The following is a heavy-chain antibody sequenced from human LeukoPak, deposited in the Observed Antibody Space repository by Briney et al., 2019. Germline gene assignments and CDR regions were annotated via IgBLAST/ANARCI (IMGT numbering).Heavy chain of an antibody. J-gene: IGHJ6*02. D-gene: IGHD4-23*01. V-gene: IGHV3-11*06. CDR1: GFTFSDYY. CDR3: ARDHDDYGGNSYRRGYYGMDV. Sequence: PGGSLRLSCAASGFTFSDYYMSWIRQAPGKGLEWVSYISGSSSYTKYADSVKGRFTISRDNSKNTLYLQMNSLRAEDTAVYYCARDHDDYGGNSYRRGYYGMDVWGQGTTVTVPS. CDR2: ISGSSSYT.